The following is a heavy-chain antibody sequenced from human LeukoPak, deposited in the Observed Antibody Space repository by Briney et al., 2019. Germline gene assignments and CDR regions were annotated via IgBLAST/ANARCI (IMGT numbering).Heavy chain of an antibody. J-gene: IGHJ4*02. CDR2: IIPIFGTA. D-gene: IGHD4-17*01. CDR1: GGTFSSYA. V-gene: IGHV1-69*13. CDR3: ARGPGDYGDYALLGGVGWSGYYFDY. Sequence: GASVKASCKASGGTFSSYAISWVRQAPGQGLEWMGGIIPIFGTANYAQKFQGRVTITADESTSTAYMELSSLRSEDTAVYYCARGPGDYGDYALLGGVGWSGYYFDYWGQGTLVTVSS.